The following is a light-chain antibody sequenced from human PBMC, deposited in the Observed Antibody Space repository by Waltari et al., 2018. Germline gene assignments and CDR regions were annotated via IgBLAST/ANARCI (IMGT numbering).Light chain of an antibody. CDR1: SGSLASNY. Sequence: NFMLTQPHSVSESPGKTVTISCTRSSGSLASNYVQWYQQRPGSTPTTVIYEDNLRASGVPDSFSGSIDISSNSASLTISGLKTEDEADYYCQSYDSSNQVVFGGGTKLTVL. V-gene: IGLV6-57*01. J-gene: IGLJ2*01. CDR2: EDN. CDR3: QSYDSSNQVV.